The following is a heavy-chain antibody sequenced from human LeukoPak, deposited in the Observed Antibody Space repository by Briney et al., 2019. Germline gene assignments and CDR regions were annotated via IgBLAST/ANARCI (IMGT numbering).Heavy chain of an antibody. V-gene: IGHV4-39*01. Sequence: PSETLSLTCAVSGGSISSGTYHWGWIRQPPGKGLEWLGATFFGGSISYNPSLRSRLTISIDASKNQFSLNLSSVTAADTAVYYCARHRFQSNSGYYAYYMDVWGKGTTVTVSS. J-gene: IGHJ6*03. CDR2: TFFGGSI. CDR1: GGSISSGTYH. CDR3: ARHRFQSNSGYYAYYMDV. D-gene: IGHD3-3*01.